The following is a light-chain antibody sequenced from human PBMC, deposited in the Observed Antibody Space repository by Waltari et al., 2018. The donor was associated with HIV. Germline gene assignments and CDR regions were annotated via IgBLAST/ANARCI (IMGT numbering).Light chain of an antibody. V-gene: IGKV1-5*03. Sequence: DILMSQSPSNLSASIGDTVTITCRASQTINTWLAWYHQKPGGAPQLLIYKASTLENGVPSRFSGSGSGTEFTLTISRLQPEDVGFYYCQQYSSFWTFGHGTKVQVK. J-gene: IGKJ1*01. CDR3: QQYSSFWT. CDR2: KAS. CDR1: QTINTW.